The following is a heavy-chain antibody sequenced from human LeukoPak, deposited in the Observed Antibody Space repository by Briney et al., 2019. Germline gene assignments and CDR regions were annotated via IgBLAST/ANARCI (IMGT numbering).Heavy chain of an antibody. Sequence: PGRSLRLSCAASGFTSSSYGTHWVRQAPGKGLEWVAVIWYDGSNKYYADSVKGRFTISRDNSKNTLYLQMNSLRAEDTAVYYCTRRGGLSSGRSFDYWGQGTLVTVSS. CDR1: GFTSSSYG. CDR2: IWYDGSNK. CDR3: TRRGGLSSGRSFDY. V-gene: IGHV3-33*01. D-gene: IGHD3-10*02. J-gene: IGHJ4*02.